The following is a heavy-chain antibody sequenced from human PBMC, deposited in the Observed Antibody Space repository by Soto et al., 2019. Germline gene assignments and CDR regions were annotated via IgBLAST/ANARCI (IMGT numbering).Heavy chain of an antibody. CDR1: GGSISSSSYY. V-gene: IGHV4-39*01. Sequence: SETLSLTCTVSGGSISSSSYYWGWIRQPPGKGLEWIGSIYYSGSTYYNPSLKSRVTISVDTSKNQFSLKLSSVTAADTAVYYCARHDRDWLGLSHAFDIWGQGTMVTVS. CDR2: IYYSGST. J-gene: IGHJ3*02. CDR3: ARHDRDWLGLSHAFDI. D-gene: IGHD3-22*01.